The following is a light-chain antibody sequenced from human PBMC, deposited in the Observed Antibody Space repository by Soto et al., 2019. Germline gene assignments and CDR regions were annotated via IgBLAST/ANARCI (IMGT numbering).Light chain of an antibody. Sequence: QSVLTQPASVSGSPGQSITISCTGTSSDVGGYNYVSWYQQYPGKAPKLMIYDVSNRPSGVSNRFSGSKSGNTASLTISGLQADDEADYYCSSYTSSSAPLYVFGTGTKLTVL. CDR2: DVS. J-gene: IGLJ1*01. CDR3: SSYTSSSAPLYV. V-gene: IGLV2-14*01. CDR1: SSDVGGYNY.